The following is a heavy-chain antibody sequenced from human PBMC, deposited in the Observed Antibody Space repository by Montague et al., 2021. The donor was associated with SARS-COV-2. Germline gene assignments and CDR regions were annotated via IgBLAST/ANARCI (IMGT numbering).Heavy chain of an antibody. CDR3: ASVGAGAPAAYYYYGMDV. Sequence: SLRLSLSASGFTFSSYSMNWVRQAPGKGLEWVSSISSSSSYIYYADSVKGRFTISRDNAKNSLYLQMDSLRAEDTAVYYCASVGAGAPAAYYYYGMDVWGQGTTVTVSS. J-gene: IGHJ6*02. V-gene: IGHV3-21*01. D-gene: IGHD1-26*01. CDR2: ISSSSSYI. CDR1: GFTFSSYS.